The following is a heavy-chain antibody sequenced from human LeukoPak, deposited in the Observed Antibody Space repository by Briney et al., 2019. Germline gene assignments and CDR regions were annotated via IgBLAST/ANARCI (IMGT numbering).Heavy chain of an antibody. CDR3: ARVPQGYCSGGTCYDY. Sequence: ASVKVSCKVSGYTLTELSVHWVRQAPGKGLEWMGWINPNSGGTNSAQKFQGRVTMTRDTSISTAYMELRRLRSDDTAIYYCARVPQGYCSGGTCYDYWGQGTLVTVSS. D-gene: IGHD2-15*01. CDR1: GYTLTELS. J-gene: IGHJ4*02. V-gene: IGHV1-2*02. CDR2: INPNSGGT.